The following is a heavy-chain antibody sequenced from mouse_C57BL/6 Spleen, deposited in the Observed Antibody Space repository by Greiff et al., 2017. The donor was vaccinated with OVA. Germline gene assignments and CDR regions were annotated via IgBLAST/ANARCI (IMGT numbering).Heavy chain of an antibody. Sequence: DVQLVESGPGLVKPSQSLSLTCSVTGYSITSGYYWNWIRQFPGNKLEWMGYISYDGSNNYNPSLKNRISITRDTSKNQFFLKLNSVTTEDTATYYCAREEITTVSFDYWGQGTTLTVSS. CDR3: AREEITTVSFDY. V-gene: IGHV3-6*01. CDR1: GYSITSGYY. J-gene: IGHJ2*01. CDR2: ISYDGSN. D-gene: IGHD1-1*01.